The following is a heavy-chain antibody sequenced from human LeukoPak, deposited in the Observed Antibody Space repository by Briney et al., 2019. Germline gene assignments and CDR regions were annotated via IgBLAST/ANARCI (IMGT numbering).Heavy chain of an antibody. D-gene: IGHD6-6*01. CDR2: INHSGGT. Sequence: KPSETPSLTCAVYGGSFSGYYWSWIRQPPGKGLEWIGEINHSGGTNYNPSLKSRATISINTSKNQFSLKLSSVTAADTAVYYCARGWEYSSAPLYYFDYWGQGTLVTVSS. CDR1: GGSFSGYY. CDR3: ARGWEYSSAPLYYFDY. J-gene: IGHJ4*02. V-gene: IGHV4-34*01.